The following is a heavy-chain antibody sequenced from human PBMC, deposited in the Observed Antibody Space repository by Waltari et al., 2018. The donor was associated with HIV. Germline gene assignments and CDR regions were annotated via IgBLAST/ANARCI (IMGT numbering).Heavy chain of an antibody. CDR2: ISFEGTNQ. Sequence: QAQLVESGGGVVQPGRSLRLSCAASGFTFSSPAMPWVRQAPGKGLEGVAIISFEGTNQYYADSVKGRFTISRDNSKNTLYLQMNSLRAEDTAVYYCARDGHCSGGTCYYYFDYWGQGTLVTVSS. J-gene: IGHJ4*02. D-gene: IGHD2-15*01. CDR3: ARDGHCSGGTCYYYFDY. CDR1: GFTFSSPA. V-gene: IGHV3-30*01.